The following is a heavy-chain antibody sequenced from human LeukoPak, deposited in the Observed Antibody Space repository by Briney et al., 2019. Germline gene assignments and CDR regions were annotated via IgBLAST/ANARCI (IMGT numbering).Heavy chain of an antibody. V-gene: IGHV3-30*02. CDR1: GFTFSSYG. J-gene: IGHJ6*03. CDR2: IRYDGSNK. CDR3: ARDRRDGGYDSYYYYYIDV. D-gene: IGHD5-12*01. Sequence: GGSLRLSCAASGFTFSSYGMHWVRQAPGKGLEWVAFIRYDGSNKYYADSVKGRFTISRDNAKNSLYLQMNSLRAEDMAVYYCARDRRDGGYDSYYYYYIDVWGKGTTVTISS.